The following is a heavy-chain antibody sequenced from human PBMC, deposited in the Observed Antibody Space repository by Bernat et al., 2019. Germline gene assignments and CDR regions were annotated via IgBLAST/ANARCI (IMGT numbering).Heavy chain of an antibody. CDR3: AGGYCRSTSCDYNYDDMDV. D-gene: IGHD2-2*01. J-gene: IGHJ6*03. Sequence: QVQLVQSGAEVKKPGSSVKVSCKASGGTFSSYAISWVRQAPGQGLEWMGGIIPIFGTANYAQKFQGRVTITADESTGKAYMELCSLKSEDTAVYYCAGGYCRSTSCDYNYDDMDVWGKGTTVTVSS. V-gene: IGHV1-69*01. CDR2: IIPIFGTA. CDR1: GGTFSSYA.